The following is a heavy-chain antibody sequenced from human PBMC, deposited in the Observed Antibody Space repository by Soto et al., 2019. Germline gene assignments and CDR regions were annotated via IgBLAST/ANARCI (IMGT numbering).Heavy chain of an antibody. V-gene: IGHV1-69*01. Sequence: QVQLVQSGAEVKKPGSSVKVSCKASGGTFSSYAISWVRQAPGQGLEWMGGIIPIFGTANYAQKFQGRVTITEDESTSTAYMELSSLRAEDTAVYYCARLGYSSSGTYYYYGMDVWGQGTTVTVSS. CDR3: ARLGYSSSGTYYYYGMDV. J-gene: IGHJ6*02. CDR2: IIPIFGTA. CDR1: GGTFSSYA. D-gene: IGHD6-6*01.